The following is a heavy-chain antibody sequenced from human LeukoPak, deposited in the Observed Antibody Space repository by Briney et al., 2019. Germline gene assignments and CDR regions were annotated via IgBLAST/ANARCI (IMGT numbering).Heavy chain of an antibody. D-gene: IGHD1-1*01. J-gene: IGHJ6*03. CDR1: GFTFSSFW. V-gene: IGHV3-21*01. Sequence: GGSLRLSCAASGFTFSSFWMTWVRQAPGKGLEWVSSITSRSSYIYNADSVKGRFTISRDNAKNSLYLQMSSLRAEDTAVYYCARVAQGASTENYYYYYMDVWGKGTTVTVSS. CDR3: ARVAQGASTENYYYYYMDV. CDR2: ITSRSSYI.